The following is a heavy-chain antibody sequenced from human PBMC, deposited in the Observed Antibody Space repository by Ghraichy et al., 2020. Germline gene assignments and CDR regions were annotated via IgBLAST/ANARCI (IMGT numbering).Heavy chain of an antibody. CDR1: GFTFSIYT. D-gene: IGHD1-26*01. J-gene: IGHJ4*02. CDR3: ARDSGGISVTNYFDY. CDR2: VHSGGSSI. Sequence: GGSLRLSCAASGFTFSIYTMHWVRQAPGKRLEWISYVHSGGSSIYYADSVKGRFTVSRDNAKNSLHLQMNSLRDEDTAVYYCARDSGGISVTNYFDYWGQGILVTVSS. V-gene: IGHV3-48*02.